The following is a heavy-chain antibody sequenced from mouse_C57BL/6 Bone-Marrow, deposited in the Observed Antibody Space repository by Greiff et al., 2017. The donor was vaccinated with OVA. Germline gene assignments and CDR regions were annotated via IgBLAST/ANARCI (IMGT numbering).Heavy chain of an antibody. J-gene: IGHJ2*01. D-gene: IGHD4-1*01. V-gene: IGHV5-9*01. Sequence: EVQLVESGGGLVKPGGSLKLSCAASGFTFSSYTMSWVRQTPEQRLEWVATISGGGGNTYYPDSVKGRFTISRDNAKNTLYLQMISLRSEDTALYYCARRWVYFDYWGQGTTLTVSS. CDR3: ARRWVYFDY. CDR2: ISGGGGNT. CDR1: GFTFSSYT.